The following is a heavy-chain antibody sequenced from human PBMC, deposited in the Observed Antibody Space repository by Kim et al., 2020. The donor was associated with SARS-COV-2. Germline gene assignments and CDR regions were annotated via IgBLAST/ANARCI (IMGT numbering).Heavy chain of an antibody. J-gene: IGHJ5*02. V-gene: IGHV5-51*01. CDR3: ARQSGFLEWLFWFDP. D-gene: IGHD3-3*01. Sequence: PSFQGKVTISADKSISTAYLQWSSLKASDTAMYYCARQSGFLEWLFWFDPWGQGTLVTVSS.